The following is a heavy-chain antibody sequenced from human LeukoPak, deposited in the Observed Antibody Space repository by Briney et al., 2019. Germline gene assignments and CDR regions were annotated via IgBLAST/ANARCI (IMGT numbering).Heavy chain of an antibody. Sequence: SVKVSCKASGFTFTSSAMQWVRQARGQRLEWIGWIVVGSGNTNYAQKFQERVTITRDMSTSTAYMELSSVRSEDTAVYYCAALGEYSSSSYYFDYWGQGTLVTVSS. CDR3: AALGEYSSSSYYFDY. CDR2: IVVGSGNT. D-gene: IGHD6-6*01. J-gene: IGHJ4*02. CDR1: GFTFTSSA. V-gene: IGHV1-58*02.